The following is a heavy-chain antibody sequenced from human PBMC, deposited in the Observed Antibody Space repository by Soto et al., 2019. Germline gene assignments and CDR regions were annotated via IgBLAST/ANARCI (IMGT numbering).Heavy chain of an antibody. Sequence: EVQLVESGGGLVQPGGSLRLSCAASGFTFSSHWLHWVRQAPGKGLMWVSRITSDGGSTSYADSVKGRFTIPRDNAKNTLYLQMNRLRAEDTAVYYCAREGSGYYMDVWGKGTTVTVSS. V-gene: IGHV3-74*01. J-gene: IGHJ6*03. CDR2: ITSDGGST. CDR1: GFTFSSHW. CDR3: AREGSGYYMDV. D-gene: IGHD2-15*01.